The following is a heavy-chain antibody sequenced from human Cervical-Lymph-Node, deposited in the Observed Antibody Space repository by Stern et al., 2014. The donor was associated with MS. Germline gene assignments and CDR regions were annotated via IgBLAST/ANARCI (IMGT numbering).Heavy chain of an antibody. CDR3: AKDLPYASGRPDY. CDR2: ITGSGGNT. V-gene: IGHV3-23*04. Sequence: EVQLVQSGGGLVHPGGSLRLSCEASGFTFSSSTMTWVRQAPGKGLEWVSSITGSGGNTYYTHSVKGRFTISRDNSRNTVYLQVHSLRAEDTAVYHCAKDLPYASGRPDYWGQGTLVTVSS. J-gene: IGHJ4*02. D-gene: IGHD3-10*01. CDR1: GFTFSSST.